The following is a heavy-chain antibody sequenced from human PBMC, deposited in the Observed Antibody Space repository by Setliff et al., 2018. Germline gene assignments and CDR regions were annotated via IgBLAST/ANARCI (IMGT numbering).Heavy chain of an antibody. V-gene: IGHV1-18*01. D-gene: IGHD3-9*01. CDR1: GYTFASYG. J-gene: IGHJ4*02. CDR2: ISAYNGNT. CDR3: TRDGAYDILTGYYVPQDY. Sequence: GASVKVSCKASGYTFASYGISWVRQAPGQGLEWMGWISAYNGNTDYAQKLQGRVTMTTDTSTSTAYMELNSLKTEDTAVYYCTRDGAYDILTGYYVPQDYWGQGTLVTVSS.